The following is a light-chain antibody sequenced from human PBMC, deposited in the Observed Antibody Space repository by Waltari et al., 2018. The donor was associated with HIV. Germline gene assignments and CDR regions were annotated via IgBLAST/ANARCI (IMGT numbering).Light chain of an antibody. J-gene: IGLJ2*01. CDR3: SSFANRDGFYVL. CDR2: EVT. CDR1: NSDIGTYDY. V-gene: IGLV2-8*01. Sequence: QSALTQPPSASGSPGQSVTLSCTGTNSDIGTYDYVSWYQQHPGKGPKLVISEVTKRPSGVSDRFSGSKSGNTAFLTVSGLQAEDEADYYCSSFANRDGFYVLFGGGTRLTVL.